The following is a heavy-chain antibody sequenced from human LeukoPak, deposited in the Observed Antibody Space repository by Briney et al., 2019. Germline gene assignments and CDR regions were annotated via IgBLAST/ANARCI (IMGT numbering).Heavy chain of an antibody. J-gene: IGHJ6*02. V-gene: IGHV4-4*07. D-gene: IGHD2-21*02. Sequence: SETLSLTCTVSGGSISSYYWSWIRQPAGKGLEWIGRIYTSGSTNYNPSLKSRVTMSVDTPKNQFSLKLSSVTAADTAVYYCARVGDRTPYYYYGMDVWGQGTTVTVSS. CDR3: ARVGDRTPYYYYGMDV. CDR2: IYTSGST. CDR1: GGSISSYY.